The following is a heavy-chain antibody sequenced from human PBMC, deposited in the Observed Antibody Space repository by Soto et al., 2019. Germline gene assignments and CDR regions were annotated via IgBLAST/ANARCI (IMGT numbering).Heavy chain of an antibody. J-gene: IGHJ5*02. V-gene: IGHV4-31*03. CDR2: IYYSGST. CDR1: GGSISSGGYY. D-gene: IGHD6-6*01. CDR3: ARGPSQQLVKYNWFDP. Sequence: PSETLSLTCTVSGGSISSGGYYWSWIRQHPGKGLEWFGYIYYSGSTYYNPSLKSRVTISVDTSKNQFSLKLSSVTAADTAVYYCARGPSQQLVKYNWFDPWGQGTLVTVSS.